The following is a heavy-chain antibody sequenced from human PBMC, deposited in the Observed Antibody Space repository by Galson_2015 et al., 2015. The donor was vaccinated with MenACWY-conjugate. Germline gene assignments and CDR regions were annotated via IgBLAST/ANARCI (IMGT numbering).Heavy chain of an antibody. D-gene: IGHD2-2*01. J-gene: IGHJ6*02. V-gene: IGHV1-3*01. CDR3: AREIVVAPAASWGDYYYGMDV. CDR2: INAGNGNT. Sequence: WINAGNGNTKYSQKFQGRVTITSDTSASTAYMELSSLRSEDTAVYYCAREIVVAPAASWGDYYYGMDVWGQGTTVTVSS.